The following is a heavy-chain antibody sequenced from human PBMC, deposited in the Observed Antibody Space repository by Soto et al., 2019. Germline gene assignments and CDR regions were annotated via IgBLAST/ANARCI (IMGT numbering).Heavy chain of an antibody. V-gene: IGHV3-30-3*01. J-gene: IGHJ6*02. CDR2: ISYDGSNK. Sequence: QVQLVESGGGVVQPGRSLRLSCAASGFTFSSYAMHWVRQAPGKGLEWVAVISYDGSNKYYADSVKGRFTISRDNSKTTLYLQMNSLRAEDTAVYYCARGLGSYGPYFYYAGMDVWGQGTTVTVSS. D-gene: IGHD5-18*01. CDR3: ARGLGSYGPYFYYAGMDV. CDR1: GFTFSSYA.